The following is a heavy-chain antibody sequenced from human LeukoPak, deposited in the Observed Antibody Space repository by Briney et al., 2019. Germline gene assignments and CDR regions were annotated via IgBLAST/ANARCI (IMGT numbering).Heavy chain of an antibody. CDR2: ITPIFGPP. V-gene: IGHV1-69*05. CDR3: ARSSGSHYYFDY. J-gene: IGHJ4*02. Sequence: SVKVSCKASGGTFSTNGISWVRQAPGQGLEWMGRITPIFGPPKYAQKFQGTVTITTDESTSTAYMELSSLTSEDTAVYYCARSSGSHYYFDYWGQGTLVTVSS. CDR1: GGTFSTNG. D-gene: IGHD1-26*01.